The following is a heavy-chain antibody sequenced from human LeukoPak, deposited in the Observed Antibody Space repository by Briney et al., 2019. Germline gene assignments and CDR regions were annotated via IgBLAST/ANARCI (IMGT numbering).Heavy chain of an antibody. J-gene: IGHJ4*02. CDR1: GFTFNSYW. Sequence: GGSLRLSCAVSGFTFNSYWMTWVRQAPGKGLEWVSYITGSSDSILYADSVKGRFTISRDNAKNSLYLQMNSLRAEDTALYYCAKVPRTNHDNFFDYWGQGTLVTVSS. CDR2: ITGSSDSI. CDR3: AKVPRTNHDNFFDY. D-gene: IGHD2-8*01. V-gene: IGHV3-48*01.